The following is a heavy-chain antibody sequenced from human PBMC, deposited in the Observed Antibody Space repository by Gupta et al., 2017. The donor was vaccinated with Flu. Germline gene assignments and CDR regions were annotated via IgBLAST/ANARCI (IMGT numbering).Heavy chain of an antibody. CDR2: TYYRSRWYN. CDR3: ARGSTFDI. Sequence: QVQLQQSGPGLVKPSLTLSLTCVISGDSVSSNSTSWNWIRQSPSRGLEWLGRTYYRSRWYNDYAVSVKSRITINPDTSRNQVSLQLNSVTPEDTAVYYCARGSTFDIWGQGTMVTVSS. CDR1: GDSVSSNSTS. V-gene: IGHV6-1*01. J-gene: IGHJ3*02.